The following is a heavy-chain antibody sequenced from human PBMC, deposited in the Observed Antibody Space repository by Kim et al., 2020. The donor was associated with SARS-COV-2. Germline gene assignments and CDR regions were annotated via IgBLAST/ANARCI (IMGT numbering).Heavy chain of an antibody. CDR1: GFTFSSYA. D-gene: IGHD6-13*01. Sequence: GGSLRLSCAASGFTFSSYAMSWVRQAPGKGLEWVSAISGSGGSTYYADSVKGRFTISRDNSKNTLYLQMNSLRAEDTAVYYCAKTDAALKSSSWYYFDYWGQGTLVTVSS. J-gene: IGHJ4*02. CDR2: ISGSGGST. CDR3: AKTDAALKSSSWYYFDY. V-gene: IGHV3-23*01.